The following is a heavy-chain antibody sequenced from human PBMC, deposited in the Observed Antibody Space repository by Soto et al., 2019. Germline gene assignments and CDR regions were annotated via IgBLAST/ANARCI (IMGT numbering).Heavy chain of an antibody. J-gene: IGHJ6*02. V-gene: IGHV1-2*02. CDR2: INPNSGGT. D-gene: IGHD5-12*01. Sequence: GASVKVSCKASGYTFTGYYMHWVRQAPGQGLEWMGWINPNSGGTNYAQKFQGRVTMTRDTSISTAYMELSRLRSDDTAVYYCARVLRDGYNGYYYYYGMDVWGQGTTVTVSS. CDR1: GYTFTGYY. CDR3: ARVLRDGYNGYYYYYGMDV.